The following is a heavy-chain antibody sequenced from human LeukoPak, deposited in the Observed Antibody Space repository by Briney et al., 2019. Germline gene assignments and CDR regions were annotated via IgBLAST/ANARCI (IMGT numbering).Heavy chain of an antibody. CDR1: GFTFIDYY. V-gene: IGHV3-11*01. Sequence: GGSLRLSCAASGFTFIDYYMTWIRQATGKGLEWVSSISSDGGAMYYADSVKGRFTVSRDNARNSLYLQMNSLSAEDTAVYFCARAALLTGGGYHFDSWGQGTLVTVSS. CDR3: ARAALLTGGGYHFDS. J-gene: IGHJ4*02. CDR2: ISSDGGAM. D-gene: IGHD7-27*01.